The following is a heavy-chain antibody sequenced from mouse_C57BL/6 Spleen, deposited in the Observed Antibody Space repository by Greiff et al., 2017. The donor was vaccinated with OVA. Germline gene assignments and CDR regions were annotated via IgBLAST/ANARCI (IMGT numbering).Heavy chain of an antibody. V-gene: IGHV1-50*01. Sequence: QVQLQQPGAELVKPGASVKLSCKASGYTFTSYWMQWVKQRPGQGLEWIGEIDPSDSYTNYNQKFKGKATLTVDTSSSTAYMQLSSLTSEDSAVYYCARREYCEVWGTGTTVTVSS. CDR3: ARREYCEV. CDR1: GYTFTSYW. CDR2: IDPSDSYT. J-gene: IGHJ1*03.